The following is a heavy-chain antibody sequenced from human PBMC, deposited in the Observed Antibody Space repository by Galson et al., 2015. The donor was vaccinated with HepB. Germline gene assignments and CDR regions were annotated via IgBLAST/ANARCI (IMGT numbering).Heavy chain of an antibody. CDR1: GFTFSDDY. CDR3: ARARGSGPAAYFYY. Sequence: SLRLSCAASGFTFSDDYMSWIRQAPGKGLDWISYISSSSDFTNYADSVRGRFTISRDNAKNSLYLQMNSLRVEDTAVYYCARARGSGPAAYFYYWGQEILVTVSS. J-gene: IGHJ4*02. CDR2: ISSSSDFT. D-gene: IGHD6-19*01. V-gene: IGHV3-11*05.